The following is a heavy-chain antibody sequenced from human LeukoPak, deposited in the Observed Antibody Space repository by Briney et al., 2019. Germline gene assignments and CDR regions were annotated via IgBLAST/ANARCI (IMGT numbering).Heavy chain of an antibody. Sequence: QPGRSLRLSCAASGFTFSSYGMHWVRQAPGKGLEWVAVISYDGSNKYYADSVKGRFTISRDNSKNTLYLQMNSLRAEDTAVYYCAKATTGVFRNAFDIWGQGTMVTVSS. CDR2: ISYDGSNK. D-gene: IGHD4-23*01. CDR3: AKATTGVFRNAFDI. V-gene: IGHV3-30*18. CDR1: GFTFSSYG. J-gene: IGHJ3*02.